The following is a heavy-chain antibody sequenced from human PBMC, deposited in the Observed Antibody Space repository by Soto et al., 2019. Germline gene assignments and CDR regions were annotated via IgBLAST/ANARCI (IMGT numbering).Heavy chain of an antibody. CDR2: TYHSGNT. V-gene: IGHV4-4*02. Sequence: LLQESGPGLVEPSGTLSLTCAVSRGSMSSSDWWCWVRQAPGKGLEWIGETYHSGNTNYNPSLKSRVTLSVDNSKNQFSLTLTSVTAADTGVYYCATWGSTAFDIWGQGTMVTVSS. J-gene: IGHJ3*02. CDR3: ATWGSTAFDI. CDR1: RGSMSSSDW. D-gene: IGHD3-16*01.